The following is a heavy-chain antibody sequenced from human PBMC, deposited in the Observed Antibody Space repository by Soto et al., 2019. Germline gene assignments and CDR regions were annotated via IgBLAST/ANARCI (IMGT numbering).Heavy chain of an antibody. V-gene: IGHV1-2*04. CDR3: AREVAGGMDV. J-gene: IGHJ6*02. CDR2: INPNSGDT. Sequence: DSVKDCFKAYGYTFTGYFMHWVRQAPGQGLEWMGWINPNSGDTNYPQKFQGWVTMTRDTSINTAYMEVSRLSSDDTAVYYCAREVAGGMDVWAQGTTVTV. CDR1: GYTFTGYF.